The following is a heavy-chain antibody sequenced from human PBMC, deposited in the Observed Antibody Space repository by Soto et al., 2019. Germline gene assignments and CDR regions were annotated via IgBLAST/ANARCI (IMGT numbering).Heavy chain of an antibody. CDR3: ARHSTGYYYSYVYY. D-gene: IGHD3-22*01. CDR1: GDSITDSTYY. V-gene: IGHV4-39*01. Sequence: SETLSLTCTVSGDSITDSTYYWAWIRQPPGKGLEWIGSVFYSGGTHYNPSRKSRVTISVDTSKNQFSLKVRSVTAADTAVYYCARHSTGYYYSYVYYWGQGTLVTVSS. CDR2: VFYSGGT. J-gene: IGHJ4*02.